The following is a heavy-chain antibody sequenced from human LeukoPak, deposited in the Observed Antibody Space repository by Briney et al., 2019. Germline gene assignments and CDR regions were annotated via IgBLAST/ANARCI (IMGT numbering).Heavy chain of an antibody. Sequence: PGGSLRLSCAASGFTFSSYAMSWVRQAPGKGLEWVSAISGSGGSTHYADSVKGRFTISRDNSKNTLYLQMNSLRAEDTAVYYCAKDGPGIAAAGTRGGYFDYWGRGTLVTVSS. J-gene: IGHJ4*02. CDR1: GFTFSSYA. D-gene: IGHD6-13*01. CDR3: AKDGPGIAAAGTRGGYFDY. V-gene: IGHV3-23*01. CDR2: ISGSGGST.